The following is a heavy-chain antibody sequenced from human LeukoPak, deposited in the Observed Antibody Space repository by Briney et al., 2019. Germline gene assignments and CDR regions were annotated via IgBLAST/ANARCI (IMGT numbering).Heavy chain of an antibody. CDR2: IIPILGIA. V-gene: IGHV1-69*04. CDR3: ARDADYGDYGATENYYYGMDV. CDR1: GGTFSSYA. D-gene: IGHD4-17*01. J-gene: IGHJ6*02. Sequence: ASVKVSCKASGGTFSSYAISWVRQAPGQGLEWMGRIIPILGIANYAQKFQGRVTITADKSTSTAYMELSSLRSEDTAVYYCARDADYGDYGATENYYYGMDVWGQGTTVTVSS.